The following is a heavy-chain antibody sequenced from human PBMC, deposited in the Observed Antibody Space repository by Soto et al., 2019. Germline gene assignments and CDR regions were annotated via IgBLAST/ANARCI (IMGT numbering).Heavy chain of an antibody. CDR1: GYTFTGYY. Sequence: ASVKVSCKASGYTFTGYYMHWVRQAPGQGLEWMGWINPNSGGTNYAQKFQGWVTMTRDTSISTAYMELRSLRSEDTAVYYCARGPRDHFYYDSSDYARSYGAFDLWGQGTMVTV. J-gene: IGHJ3*01. CDR2: INPNSGGT. CDR3: ARGPRDHFYYDSSDYARSYGAFDL. V-gene: IGHV1-2*04. D-gene: IGHD3-22*01.